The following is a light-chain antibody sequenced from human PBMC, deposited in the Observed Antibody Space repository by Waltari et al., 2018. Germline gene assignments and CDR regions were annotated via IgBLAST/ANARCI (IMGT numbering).Light chain of an antibody. CDR1: QFIANR. CDR2: AAS. V-gene: IGKV1-39*01. Sequence: DIQMPQSPPSLSASPGDNVTLPCRARQFIANRLSWYQQRPGKAPRLLIYAASNVHSGVSSRFSGSGSGTDFTLTISDLQSEDVGTYYWQETYSTGTFGQGTKVDMK. CDR3: QETYSTGT. J-gene: IGKJ1*01.